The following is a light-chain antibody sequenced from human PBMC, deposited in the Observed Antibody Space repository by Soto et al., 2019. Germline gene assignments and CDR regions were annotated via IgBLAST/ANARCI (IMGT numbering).Light chain of an antibody. CDR2: EVT. Sequence: QSALTQPASVSGSPGQSITISCTGTRSDVGGYNYVSWYQHHPGKAPKLLIYEVTNRPAEISNRFSGSKSGITASLTISGLQSKDEADYYCSSYTSGSTVIFGGGTKVTVL. V-gene: IGLV2-14*01. CDR3: SSYTSGSTVI. J-gene: IGLJ2*01. CDR1: RSDVGGYNY.